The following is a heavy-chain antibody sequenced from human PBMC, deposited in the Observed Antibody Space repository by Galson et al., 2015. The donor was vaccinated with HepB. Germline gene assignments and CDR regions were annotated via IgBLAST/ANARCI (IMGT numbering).Heavy chain of an antibody. J-gene: IGHJ3*01. CDR1: GFTLDNSA. CDR2: LSCNRGSY. D-gene: IGHD2-8*01. Sequence: SLRRTCAASGFTLDNSAMHWVRQVLWKGLEWVSSLSCNRGSYGSAESVKGRFTICRDNSKNSLYLQMNSLRPEDTTVYYCAKDRWDLLRMGAFDVWGQGTLVTVSS. V-gene: IGHV3-9*01. CDR3: AKDRWDLLRMGAFDV.